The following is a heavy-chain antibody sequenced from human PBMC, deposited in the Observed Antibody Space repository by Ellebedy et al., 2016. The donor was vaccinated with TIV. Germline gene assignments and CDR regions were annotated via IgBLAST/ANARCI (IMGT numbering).Heavy chain of an antibody. CDR1: GGSINSSSYY. D-gene: IGHD6-13*01. Sequence: MPSETLSLICTVSGGSINSSSYYWGWIRQPPGKGLEWIGSIFYSGNTYYNPSLKSRVTISVDTSKTQFSLRLSYVTAADTAVYYCARPTWVAAAGIGASHYFDNWGQGTLVTVSS. CDR3: ARPTWVAAAGIGASHYFDN. J-gene: IGHJ4*02. CDR2: IFYSGNT. V-gene: IGHV4-39*01.